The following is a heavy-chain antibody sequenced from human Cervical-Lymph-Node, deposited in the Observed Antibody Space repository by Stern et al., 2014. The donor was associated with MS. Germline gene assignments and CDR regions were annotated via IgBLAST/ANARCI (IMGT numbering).Heavy chain of an antibody. CDR3: ASGTGSKRPTGNY. V-gene: IGHV1-46*01. J-gene: IGHJ4*02. D-gene: IGHD3/OR15-3a*01. CDR2: INPSGDSA. Sequence: VQLVQSGAEVKKPGASVKVSCKASGYTFTSHYMHWVRQAPGQGLEWVGIINPSGDSASYAQKFQGRVTMTRDTSTSTVYMELSSLRSEDTAVYYCASGTGSKRPTGNYWGQGTLVTGSS. CDR1: GYTFTSHY.